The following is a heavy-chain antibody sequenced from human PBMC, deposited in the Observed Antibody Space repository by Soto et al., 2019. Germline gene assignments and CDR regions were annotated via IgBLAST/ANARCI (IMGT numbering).Heavy chain of an antibody. Sequence: GGSLRLSCAASGFTFTSYSMNWVRQAPGKGLEWISYISSSSSTIYYADSVKGRFTISRDNAKSSLDLQMKRLRAEDTVVYYCARDSTYDILSGPGAYYMDVWGKGTTVTVSS. V-gene: IGHV3-48*01. D-gene: IGHD3-9*01. J-gene: IGHJ6*04. CDR3: ARDSTYDILSGPGAYYMDV. CDR2: ISSSSSTI. CDR1: GFTFTSYS.